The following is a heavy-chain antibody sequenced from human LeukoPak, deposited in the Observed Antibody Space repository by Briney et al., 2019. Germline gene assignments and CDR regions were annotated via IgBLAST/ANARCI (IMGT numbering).Heavy chain of an antibody. V-gene: IGHV1-69*05. Sequence: ASVKVSCKASGGTFSSYAISWVRQAPGQGLEWMGGIIPIFGTANYAQKFQGRVTTTTDESTSTAYMELSSLRSEDTAVYYCALGAAAGTRQWRKGRYWFDPWGRGTLVTV. D-gene: IGHD6-13*01. CDR2: IIPIFGTA. CDR3: ALGAAAGTRQWRKGRYWFDP. CDR1: GGTFSSYA. J-gene: IGHJ5*02.